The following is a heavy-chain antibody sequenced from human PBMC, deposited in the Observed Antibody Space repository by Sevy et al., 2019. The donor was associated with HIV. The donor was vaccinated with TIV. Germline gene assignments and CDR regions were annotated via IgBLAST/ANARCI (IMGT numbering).Heavy chain of an antibody. CDR3: SRVPPPRLCSSASCYEGDYYYYGMDV. Sequence: GGSRLSCTTSGFTFGDYGMSWFRQAPGKGLEWIGFIRSKPYGGATEYAASVKGRFTISRDDSKSIASLQMSSLKTEDTAVYYCSRVPPPRLCSSASCYEGDYYYYGMDVWGQGTTVTVSS. D-gene: IGHD2-2*01. CDR1: GFTFGDYG. CDR2: IRSKPYGGAT. V-gene: IGHV3-49*03. J-gene: IGHJ6*02.